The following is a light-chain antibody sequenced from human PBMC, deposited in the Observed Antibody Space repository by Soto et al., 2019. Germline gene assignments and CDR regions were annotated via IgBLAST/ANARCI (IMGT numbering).Light chain of an antibody. J-gene: IGKJ1*01. CDR2: GAS. Sequence: EIVLTQSPATLSVSPGERATLSCRASQSVSSRSLAWYQQKPGQAPRLLIFGASSRATGIPDRFSGSGSGTDFTLTISRLEPEDFAVYCCQQYASSPWTFGQGTKVEIK. CDR1: QSVSSRS. CDR3: QQYASSPWT. V-gene: IGKV3-20*01.